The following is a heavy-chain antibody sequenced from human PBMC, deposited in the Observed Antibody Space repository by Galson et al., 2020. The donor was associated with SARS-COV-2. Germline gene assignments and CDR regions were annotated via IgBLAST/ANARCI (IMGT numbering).Heavy chain of an antibody. CDR1: GGSFSDYY. J-gene: IGHJ3*02. CDR3: ARQGAARQPAFDI. CDR2: INHSGST. D-gene: IGHD6-6*01. V-gene: IGHV4-34*01. Sequence: SETLSLTCAVYGGSFSDYYWSWIRQPPGKGLEWIGEINHSGSTNYNPSLKSRVTISVDTSKNQFSLKLSSVTAADTAVYYCARQGAARQPAFDIWGQGTMVTVSS.